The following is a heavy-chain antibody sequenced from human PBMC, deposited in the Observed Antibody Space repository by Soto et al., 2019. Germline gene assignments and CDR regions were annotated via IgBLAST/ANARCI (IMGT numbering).Heavy chain of an antibody. CDR3: ARRYGGTFDY. V-gene: IGHV4-59*08. CDR2: IYYSGST. CDR1: GGSISSYY. J-gene: IGHJ4*02. Sequence: QVQLQESGPGLVKPSETLSLTCTVSGGSISSYYWSWIRQPPGKGLEWIGYIYYSGSTNYNPSLKSRATIAVDTSKNQFSRKLSCGTAADTAVYYCARRYGGTFDYWGQGALVTVSS. D-gene: IGHD2-15*01.